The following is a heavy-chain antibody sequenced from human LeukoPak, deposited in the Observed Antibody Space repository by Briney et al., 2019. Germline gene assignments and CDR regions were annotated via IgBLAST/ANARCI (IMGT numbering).Heavy chain of an antibody. D-gene: IGHD3-9*01. CDR1: GYCFTSYW. Sequence: GESLKISCKGSGYCFTSYWIGCVRQLRGRGLGWMGIIYPGDSDTRYSPSFQGQVTISADKSISTAYLQWSSLKASDTAMYYCARRQDILTGYNFDYWGQRTLVTVSS. CDR3: ARRQDILTGYNFDY. J-gene: IGHJ4*02. V-gene: IGHV5-51*01. CDR2: IYPGDSDT.